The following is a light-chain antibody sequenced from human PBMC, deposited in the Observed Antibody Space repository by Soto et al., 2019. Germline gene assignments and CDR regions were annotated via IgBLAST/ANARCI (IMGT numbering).Light chain of an antibody. CDR1: QSINSN. J-gene: IGKJ1*01. Sequence: VMTQSPATLSVSPGERATLSCTASQSINSNLAWYQQRPGQAPRLLIYGASTRATGIPARFSGSGSGTEFTLTISSLQSEDFAVYYCQQYNNWWTFGQATKVEIK. CDR3: QQYNNWWT. CDR2: GAS. V-gene: IGKV3-15*01.